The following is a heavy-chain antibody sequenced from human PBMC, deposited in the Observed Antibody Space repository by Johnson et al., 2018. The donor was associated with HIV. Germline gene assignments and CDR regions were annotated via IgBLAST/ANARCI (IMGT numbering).Heavy chain of an antibody. CDR2: ISSNGGST. J-gene: IGHJ3*02. CDR3: ARDLYDSSVGAFDI. D-gene: IGHD3-22*01. V-gene: IGHV3-64*01. CDR1: GFTLSSYG. Sequence: EQLVESGGGLVQPGGSLRLSCAASGFTLSSYGMHWVRQAPGKGLEYVSAISSNGGSTYYANSVKGRFTISRDNSKNTLYLQMGSLRAEDMAVYYCARDLYDSSVGAFDIWGQGTMVTVSS.